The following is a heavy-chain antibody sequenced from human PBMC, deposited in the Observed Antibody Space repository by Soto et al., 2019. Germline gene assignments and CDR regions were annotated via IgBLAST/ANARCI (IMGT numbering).Heavy chain of an antibody. Sequence: SETLSLTCAVYGGSFSTYYWSWIRQPPGKGLEWIGEINHSGSTNYSPSLKSRVTISVDTSKNQFSLKLSSVTAADTAVYYCASRYYYGSGGYPRTDFDYWGQGTLVTVSS. V-gene: IGHV4-34*01. J-gene: IGHJ4*02. CDR2: INHSGST. CDR3: ASRYYYGSGGYPRTDFDY. CDR1: GGSFSTYY. D-gene: IGHD3-22*01.